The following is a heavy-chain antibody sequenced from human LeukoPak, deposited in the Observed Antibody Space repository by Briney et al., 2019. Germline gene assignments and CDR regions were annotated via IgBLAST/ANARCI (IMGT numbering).Heavy chain of an antibody. Sequence: GALRLSCAASGFTFSHYPMHWVRQAPGKGLEWVALIAYDGNKIDYADSVKGRFTISRDNSKNTLYLQMNSLRAEDTAVYYCAKDRGPMDVWGKGTTVTVSS. CDR2: IAYDGNKI. CDR3: AKDRGPMDV. J-gene: IGHJ6*04. V-gene: IGHV3-30-3*01. CDR1: GFTFSHYP.